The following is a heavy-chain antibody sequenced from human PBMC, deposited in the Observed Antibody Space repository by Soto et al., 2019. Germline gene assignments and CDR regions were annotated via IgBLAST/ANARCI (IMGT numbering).Heavy chain of an antibody. CDR2: IIPIFGTA. D-gene: IGHD6-13*01. J-gene: IGHJ5*02. V-gene: IGHV1-69*13. Sequence: GASVKVSCKASGGTFSSYAISWVRQAPGQGLEWMGGIIPIFGTANYAQKFQGRVTITADESTSTAYMELSSLRSEDTAVYYCARVEQQLVGGLDPWGQGTLVTVSS. CDR1: GGTFSSYA. CDR3: ARVEQQLVGGLDP.